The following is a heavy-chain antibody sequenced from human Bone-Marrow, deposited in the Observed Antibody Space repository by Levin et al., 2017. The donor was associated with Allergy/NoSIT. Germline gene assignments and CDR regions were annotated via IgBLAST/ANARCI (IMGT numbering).Heavy chain of an antibody. CDR3: ARLQDYTSGYGAQYFEV. CDR1: GGSISSEY. J-gene: IGHJ3*01. D-gene: IGHD3-22*01. CDR2: IYYSGST. Sequence: GSLRLSCTVSGGSISSEYWSWIRQPPGKGLEWLGFIYYSGSTKYNPSLKTPITISLDTSRTRFSLTLRSVTAADTAVYYCARLQDYTSGYGAQYFEVWGQGAMVTVSS. V-gene: IGHV4-59*01.